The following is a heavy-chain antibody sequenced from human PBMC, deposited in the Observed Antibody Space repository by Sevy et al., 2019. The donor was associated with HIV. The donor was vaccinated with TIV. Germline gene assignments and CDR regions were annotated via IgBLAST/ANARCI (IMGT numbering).Heavy chain of an antibody. Sequence: GGSLRLSCAASGFSFTNYAMSWVRQAPGKGLEWVSGISASGFSTYYADSVKGRFTISRDISKNTLYLQMNSLRAEDTAIYSCAKDLSPYYDSSGNYGMDVWGQRTTVTVSS. D-gene: IGHD3-22*01. J-gene: IGHJ6*02. CDR3: AKDLSPYYDSSGNYGMDV. CDR2: ISASGFST. CDR1: GFSFTNYA. V-gene: IGHV3-23*01.